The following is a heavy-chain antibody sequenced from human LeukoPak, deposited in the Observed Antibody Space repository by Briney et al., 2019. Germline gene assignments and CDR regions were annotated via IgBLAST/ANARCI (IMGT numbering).Heavy chain of an antibody. V-gene: IGHV3-48*03. CDR1: GFTFSSYE. D-gene: IGHD5-18*01. J-gene: IGHJ4*02. CDR2: ITSSGSTI. Sequence: GGSLRLYCAASGFTFSSYEMNWVRQAPGQGLEWVSYITSSGSTIYYADSVKGRFTISRDNAKNSLYLQMNSLRAEDTAVYYCARAPVDTAMAPFDYWGQGTLVTVSS. CDR3: ARAPVDTAMAPFDY.